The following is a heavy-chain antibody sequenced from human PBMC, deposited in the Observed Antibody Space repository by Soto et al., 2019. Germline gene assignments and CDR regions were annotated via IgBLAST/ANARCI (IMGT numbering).Heavy chain of an antibody. CDR3: ASSDSSGYYQTYGMDV. CDR1: GFTFSSYS. CDR2: ISSSSSTI. J-gene: IGHJ6*02. Sequence: GGSLRLSCAASGFTFSSYSMNWVRQAPGKGLEWVSYISSSSSTIYYADSVKGRFTISRDNAKNSLYLQMNSLRDEDTAVYYWASSDSSGYYQTYGMDVWGQGTTVTVSS. D-gene: IGHD3-22*01. V-gene: IGHV3-48*02.